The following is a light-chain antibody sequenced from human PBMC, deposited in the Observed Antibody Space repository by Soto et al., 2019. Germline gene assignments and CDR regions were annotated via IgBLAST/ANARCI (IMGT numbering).Light chain of an antibody. CDR3: QQYENLPRT. CDR2: NXS. Sequence: IQMSQSPSSLSASVGDRVTITCRTSRSISSYLNCXQQKPGXAPKXXXANXSNLETGCPSRLSGSGSGTDFTSTISSLQPDYMEKYYFQQYENLPRTFGQGTKVDIK. J-gene: IGKJ1*01. CDR1: RSISSY. V-gene: IGKV1-33*01.